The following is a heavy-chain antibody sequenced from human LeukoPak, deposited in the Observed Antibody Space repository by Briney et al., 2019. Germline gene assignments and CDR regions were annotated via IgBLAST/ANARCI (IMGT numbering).Heavy chain of an antibody. CDR2: INHSGST. Sequence: SETLSLTCAVYGGSFSGYYWSWIRQPPGKGLEWIGEINHSGSTNYNPSLKSRVTISVDTSKNQFSLKLSSVTAADTAVYYCASPTGTYDAFDIWGQGTMVTVSS. D-gene: IGHD2-8*02. CDR3: ASPTGTYDAFDI. V-gene: IGHV4-34*01. J-gene: IGHJ3*02. CDR1: GGSFSGYY.